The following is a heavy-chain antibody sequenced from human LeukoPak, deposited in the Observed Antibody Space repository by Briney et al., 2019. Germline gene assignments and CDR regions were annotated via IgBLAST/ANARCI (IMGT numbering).Heavy chain of an antibody. CDR1: GFTFGGYG. CDR2: IAYDGSRA. D-gene: IGHD1-14*01. J-gene: IGHJ4*02. Sequence: GRSLRLSCTGSGFTFGGYGMHWFRQTPGKGLEWVAVIAYDGSRAFYADSVKGRFTVSRDNSKNTMSVQMDDLRAEDTAVYYCTRYNNDHFDYWGQGTLVTVSS. CDR3: TRYNNDHFDY. V-gene: IGHV3-33*01.